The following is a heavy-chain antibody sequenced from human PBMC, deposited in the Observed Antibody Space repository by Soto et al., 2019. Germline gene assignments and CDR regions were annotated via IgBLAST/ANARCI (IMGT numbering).Heavy chain of an antibody. CDR3: GTPPGGGGY. J-gene: IGHJ4*02. Sequence: EVQLVESGGGLIQPGGSLRLSCAVSGFTVSNNYMSWVRQAPGKGLEGVSVIYSGGYTAYGDSVKGRFTISRDNSKNTLILKRNGRSAADPAVFCCGTPPGGGGYWGQGTLVTVSS. V-gene: IGHV3-53*01. D-gene: IGHD3-10*01. CDR1: GFTVSNNY. CDR2: IYSGGYT.